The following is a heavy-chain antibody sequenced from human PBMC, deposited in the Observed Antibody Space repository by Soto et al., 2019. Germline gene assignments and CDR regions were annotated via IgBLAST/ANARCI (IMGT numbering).Heavy chain of an antibody. V-gene: IGHV1-58*01. CDR2: IVVGSGNT. D-gene: IGHD4-17*01. Sequence: SVKVSCKASGFTFTSSAVQWVRQARGQRLEWIGWIVVGSGNTNYAQKFQERVTITRDMSTSTAYMELSSLRSEDTAVYYCAASKTTVTTAYYYYYGMDVWGQGTTVTVSS. CDR1: GFTFTSSA. J-gene: IGHJ6*02. CDR3: AASKTTVTTAYYYYYGMDV.